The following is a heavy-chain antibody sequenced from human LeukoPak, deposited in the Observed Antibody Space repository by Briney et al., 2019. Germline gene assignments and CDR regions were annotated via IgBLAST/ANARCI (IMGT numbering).Heavy chain of an antibody. CDR2: IYYGGSA. CDR3: ARHGSSYSFDY. D-gene: IGHD6-13*01. Sequence: SETLSLSCPVSGGSVRSYYWSWIRQAPGKGLEWIGYIYYGGSANYNPSLKSRATISIDRSKNQFSLKLSSLTAADTAVYYCARHGSSYSFDYWGQGTLVTVSS. V-gene: IGHV4-59*08. CDR1: GGSVRSYY. J-gene: IGHJ4*02.